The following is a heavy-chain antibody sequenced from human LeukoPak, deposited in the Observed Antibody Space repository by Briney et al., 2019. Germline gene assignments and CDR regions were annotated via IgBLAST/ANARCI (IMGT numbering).Heavy chain of an antibody. Sequence: PGGSLRLSCAASGIAFSNAWMSGVRQAPGKGREGGGRFNSKTDGGTTDYAARVKVRFTISRDDSKNTLYLQMNSLKTEDTAVHYRTTTPAGHSYGSSGYCGAQTFDSSGQGTMDTVSS. CDR1: GIAFSNAW. V-gene: IGHV3-15*01. CDR2: FNSKTDGGTT. CDR3: TTTPAGHSYGSSGYCGAQTFDS. D-gene: IGHD3-22*01. J-gene: IGHJ3*02.